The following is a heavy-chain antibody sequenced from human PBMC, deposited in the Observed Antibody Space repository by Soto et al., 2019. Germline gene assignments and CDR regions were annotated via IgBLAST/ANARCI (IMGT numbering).Heavy chain of an antibody. J-gene: IGHJ4*02. D-gene: IGHD3-9*01. CDR1: GFTFSSYA. CDR3: AKDIPSYDILTGYFDY. Sequence: GGSLRLSCAASGFTFSSYAMSWVRQAPGKGLEWVSAISGSGGSTYYADSVKGRFTISRDNSKNTLYLQMNSLRAEDTAVYYCAKDIPSYDILTGYFDYWGQGTLVTVSS. V-gene: IGHV3-23*01. CDR2: ISGSGGST.